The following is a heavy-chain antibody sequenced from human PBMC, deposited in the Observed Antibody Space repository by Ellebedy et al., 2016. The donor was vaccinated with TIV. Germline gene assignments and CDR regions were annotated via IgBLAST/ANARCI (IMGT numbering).Heavy chain of an antibody. CDR1: GFNFSTYA. CDR2: MSDSGGNT. Sequence: GESLKISCAAFGFNFSTYAMTWVRQAPGKGLEWVSAMSDSGGNTYYADSVKGRFTISRDNSKNTVYLQMNSLRAEDTAVYYCAKRDGQNGGHGTLVTVSS. V-gene: IGHV3-23*01. J-gene: IGHJ4*01. CDR3: AKRDGQN. D-gene: IGHD5-24*01.